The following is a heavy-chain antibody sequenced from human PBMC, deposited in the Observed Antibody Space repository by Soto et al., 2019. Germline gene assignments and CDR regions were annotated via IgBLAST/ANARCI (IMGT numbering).Heavy chain of an antibody. V-gene: IGHV3-66*01. Sequence: GGSLRLSCAASGLTFRSYWMHWVRQAPGKGLVWVSLIYAGGSTYYADSVKGRFTISRDKSKNTLYLQMNSLRAEDTAVYYCARGARLGYYDSSGYCFDPWGQGTLVTVSS. CDR3: ARGARLGYYDSSGYCFDP. D-gene: IGHD3-22*01. CDR2: IYAGGST. CDR1: GLTFRSYW. J-gene: IGHJ5*02.